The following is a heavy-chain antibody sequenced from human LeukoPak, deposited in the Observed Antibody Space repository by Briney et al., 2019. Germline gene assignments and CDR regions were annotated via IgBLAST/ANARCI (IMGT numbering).Heavy chain of an antibody. Sequence: SETLSLTCTVSGGSISSSSYNWGWIRQPPGKGLEWIGSIYYSGSTYYNPSLKSRVTISVDTSKNQFSLKLSSVTAADTAVYYCAREGGSSWFDYWGQGTLVTVSS. CDR3: AREGGSSWFDY. CDR1: GGSISSSSYN. CDR2: IYYSGST. V-gene: IGHV4-39*07. J-gene: IGHJ4*02. D-gene: IGHD6-13*01.